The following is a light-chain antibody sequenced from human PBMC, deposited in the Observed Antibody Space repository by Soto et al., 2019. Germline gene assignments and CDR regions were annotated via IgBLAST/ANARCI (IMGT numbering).Light chain of an antibody. Sequence: DIQMAQSPSSVSASVGDRVTISCRASQDIGIWLAWFQQKPGQAPKLLIYAASSLQSGVPSRFSGSGSGTDFTLTISSLQPEDFATYYCQQDHSFPLTFGPGTKVDVK. CDR1: QDIGIW. CDR2: AAS. CDR3: QQDHSFPLT. J-gene: IGKJ3*01. V-gene: IGKV1-12*01.